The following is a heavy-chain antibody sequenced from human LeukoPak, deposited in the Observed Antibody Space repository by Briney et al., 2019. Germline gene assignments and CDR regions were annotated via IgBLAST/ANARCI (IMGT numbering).Heavy chain of an antibody. J-gene: IGHJ6*02. CDR1: GFTFSNYG. D-gene: IGHD3-16*01. CDR3: ARDPFPHDDAHYGMDV. CDR2: MWVWNDGSNE. Sequence: PGGSLRLSCTASGFTFSNYGMHWVRQAPGKGLEWVAVMWVWNDGSNEYYADSVKGRFTIARDNSKNTLYLQMVSLRAEDTADYYCARDPFPHDDAHYGMDVWGQGTTVTVSS. V-gene: IGHV3-33*01.